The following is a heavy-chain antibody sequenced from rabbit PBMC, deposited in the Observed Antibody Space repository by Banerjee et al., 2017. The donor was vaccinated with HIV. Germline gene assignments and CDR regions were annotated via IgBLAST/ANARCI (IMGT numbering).Heavy chain of an antibody. V-gene: IGHV1S45*01. Sequence: QQQLVESGGDLVKPEGSLTLTCTASGFSFSNKYVMCWVRQAPGKGLEWIACINSNTGNTVYASWAKGPFTISKTSSTTVTLQMTSLTAADMATYFCARSDASSGGDYSYYFNLWGPGTLVTVS. CDR1: GFSFSNKYV. D-gene: IGHD1-1*01. CDR2: INSNTGNT. J-gene: IGHJ4*01. CDR3: ARSDASSGGDYSYYFNL.